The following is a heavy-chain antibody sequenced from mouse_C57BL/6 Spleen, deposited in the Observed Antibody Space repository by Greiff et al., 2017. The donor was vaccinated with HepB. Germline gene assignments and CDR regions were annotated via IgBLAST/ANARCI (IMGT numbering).Heavy chain of an antibody. CDR1: GYTFTSYW. CDR3: ARRDYGGY. CDR2: IDPSDSYT. V-gene: IGHV1-50*01. J-gene: IGHJ2*01. D-gene: IGHD2-4*01. Sequence: VQLQQPGAELVKPGASVKLSCKASGYTFTSYWMQWVKQRPGQGLEWIGEIDPSDSYTNYNQKFKGKATLTVDTSSSTAYMQLSSLTSEDSAVYYCARRDYGGYWGQGTTLTVFS.